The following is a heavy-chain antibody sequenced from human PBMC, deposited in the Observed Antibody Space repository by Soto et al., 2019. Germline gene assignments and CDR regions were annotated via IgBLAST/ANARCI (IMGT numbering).Heavy chain of an antibody. Sequence: QVQLVQSGAEVKKPGSSVKVSCKASGGTFSSYAISWVRQAPGQGLEWMGGIIPIFGTANYAQKFQGRVTITADESTSTAYMELSSLRSEDTAVYYCARLVVPAARYYYYGMDVWGQGNTVTVSS. D-gene: IGHD2-2*01. CDR1: GGTFSSYA. J-gene: IGHJ6*02. CDR2: IIPIFGTA. CDR3: ARLVVPAARYYYYGMDV. V-gene: IGHV1-69*01.